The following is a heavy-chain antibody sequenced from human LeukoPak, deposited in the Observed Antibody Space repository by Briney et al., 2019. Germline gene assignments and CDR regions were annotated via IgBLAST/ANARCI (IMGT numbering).Heavy chain of an antibody. CDR2: IRYDGSNK. CDR3: ARDPSKTTVPTAGASYYMDV. D-gene: IGHD4-17*01. CDR1: GFTFSSYG. Sequence: GGSLRLSCAASGFTFSSYGMHWVRQAPGKGLEWVAFIRYDGSNKYYADSVKGRFTISRDNSKNTLYLQMNSLRAEDTAVYYCARDPSKTTVPTAGASYYMDVWGKGTTVTVSS. V-gene: IGHV3-30*02. J-gene: IGHJ6*03.